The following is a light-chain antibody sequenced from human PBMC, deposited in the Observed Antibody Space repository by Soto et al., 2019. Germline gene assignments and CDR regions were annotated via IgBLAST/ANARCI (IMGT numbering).Light chain of an antibody. Sequence: DVVMTQSPLSLPVTLGQPASISCRSSQGLVYKDGHTYLHWFQQRPGQSPRRLIYEVSTRDSGVPDRFSGSGSGTDCTLNISRVEAEDVGVYYCMQGTHWPLTFGGGTKVEIK. CDR3: MQGTHWPLT. CDR2: EVS. J-gene: IGKJ4*01. V-gene: IGKV2-30*01. CDR1: QGLVYKDGHTY.